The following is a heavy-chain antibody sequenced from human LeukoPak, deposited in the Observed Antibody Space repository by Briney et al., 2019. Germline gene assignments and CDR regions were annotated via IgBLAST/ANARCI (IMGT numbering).Heavy chain of an antibody. D-gene: IGHD3-22*01. Sequence: ASETLSLTCTVPGGSISSYYWSWIRQPPGKGLEWIGYIYYSGSTNYNPSLKSRVTISVDTSKNQFSLKLSSVTAADTAVYYCVSRRGYDSSGYLYWGQGTLVTVSS. CDR3: VSRRGYDSSGYLY. CDR1: GGSISSYY. J-gene: IGHJ4*02. CDR2: IYYSGST. V-gene: IGHV4-59*08.